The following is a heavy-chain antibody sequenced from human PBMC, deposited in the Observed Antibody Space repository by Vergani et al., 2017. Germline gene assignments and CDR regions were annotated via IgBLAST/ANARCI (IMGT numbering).Heavy chain of an antibody. V-gene: IGHV3-21*06. CDR1: GFTFSDFS. Sequence: VQLVESGGGLVKPGGSLRLSCAASGFTFSDFSMSWVRQAPGKGLEWVAFIGSSGPYINYADSVKGRFIISRDNTNNALFLKLRSLRAEDAAVYYCARDCTSGGCPDNYEMDVWGQGATVTVSS. J-gene: IGHJ6*02. CDR2: IGSSGPYI. D-gene: IGHD2-8*01. CDR3: ARDCTSGGCPDNYEMDV.